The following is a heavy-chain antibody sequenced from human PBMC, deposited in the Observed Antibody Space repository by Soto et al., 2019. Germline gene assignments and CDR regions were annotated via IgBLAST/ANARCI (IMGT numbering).Heavy chain of an antibody. CDR2: VIGTGIDT. J-gene: IGHJ4*02. Sequence: EVQLLESGGGLVQPGGSLRLSCAASGFTFTKYAMNWVRHSPGKGLEWVASVIGTGIDTYHAASVKGRFTISRDNSRNTMYLEMNRLRAEDTAMYHCAKAIRGQCIGAHCYAFDFWGQGILVTVS. CDR1: GFTFTKYA. D-gene: IGHD2-15*01. V-gene: IGHV3-23*01. CDR3: AKAIRGQCIGAHCYAFDF.